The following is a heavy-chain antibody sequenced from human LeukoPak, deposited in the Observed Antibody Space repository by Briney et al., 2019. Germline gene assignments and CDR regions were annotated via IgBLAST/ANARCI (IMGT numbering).Heavy chain of an antibody. J-gene: IGHJ5*02. CDR1: GDTFTGYS. V-gene: IGHV1-2*02. Sequence: GASVRVSCKAPGDTFTGYSIHWLRQAPGQGLEWMGRINPNSGVTKYAQKFQGRVTMTRDTSTTTAYLELTSLRSDDTAVYYCARDSQYQLPPYNWFDPWGQGTLVTVSS. CDR3: ARDSQYQLPPYNWFDP. CDR2: INPNSGVT. D-gene: IGHD4-11*01.